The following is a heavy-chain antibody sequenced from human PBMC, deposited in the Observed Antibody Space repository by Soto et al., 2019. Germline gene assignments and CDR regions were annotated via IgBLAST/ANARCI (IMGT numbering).Heavy chain of an antibody. Sequence: GGSLRLSCAASGFTFTSYAMSWVRQAPGKGLEWVSGLSSSSSTIYYADSVKGRFTISRDNAKNSLYLQMNSLRDEDTAVYYCAREMGLRFLEPPRGMDVWGQGTTVTVSS. CDR2: LSSSSSTI. CDR3: AREMGLRFLEPPRGMDV. V-gene: IGHV3-48*02. J-gene: IGHJ6*02. CDR1: GFTFTSYA. D-gene: IGHD3-3*01.